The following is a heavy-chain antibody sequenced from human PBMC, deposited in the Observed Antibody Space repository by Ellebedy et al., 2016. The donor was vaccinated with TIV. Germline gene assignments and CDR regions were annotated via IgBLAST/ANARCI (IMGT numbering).Heavy chain of an antibody. CDR3: ARDLSSWDALDY. J-gene: IGHJ4*02. V-gene: IGHV1-2*02. CDR1: GYTFTGYY. CDR2: LNPDTGGT. D-gene: IGHD3-10*02. Sequence: AASVKVSCKASGYTFTGYYIHWVRQAPGQGLEWMGWLNPDTGGTYYALKFQDRVTMASDPSINTAYMELNRLTSDDTAMYYCARDLSSWDALDYWGQGTLVTVSS.